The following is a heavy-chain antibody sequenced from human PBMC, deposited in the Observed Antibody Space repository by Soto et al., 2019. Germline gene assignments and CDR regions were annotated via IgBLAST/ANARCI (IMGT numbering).Heavy chain of an antibody. V-gene: IGHV3-53*04. Sequence: EVQLVESGGGLVQPGGSLRLSCAASGFTVSSNYMSWVRQAPGKGLEWVSVIFTGGSTYYADSVKGRFTISRRSSMNTVYLQMDSLRAEDTAVYYCARDRQSSGWLDAFDIWGQGTMVTVSS. CDR3: ARDRQSSGWLDAFDI. CDR2: IFTGGST. D-gene: IGHD6-19*01. J-gene: IGHJ3*02. CDR1: GFTVSSNY.